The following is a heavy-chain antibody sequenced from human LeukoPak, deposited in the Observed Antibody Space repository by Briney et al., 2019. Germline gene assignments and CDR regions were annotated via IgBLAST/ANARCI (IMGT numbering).Heavy chain of an antibody. CDR1: GFTFSSYA. CDR3: ARGAVAGTAF. J-gene: IGHJ4*02. CDR2: ISSNGGST. Sequence: GGSLRLSCAASGFTFSSYAMHWVRQAPGKGLEYVSAISSNGGSTYYANSVKGRFTISRDNSKNTLYLQMGSLRAEDMAMYYCARGAVAGTAFWGQGTLVTVSS. V-gene: IGHV3-64*01. D-gene: IGHD6-19*01.